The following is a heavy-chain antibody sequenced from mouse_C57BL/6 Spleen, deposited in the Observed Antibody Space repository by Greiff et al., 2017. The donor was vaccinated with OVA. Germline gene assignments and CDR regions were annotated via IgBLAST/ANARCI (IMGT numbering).Heavy chain of an antibody. V-gene: IGHV1-63*01. Sequence: QVQLQQPGAELVRPGTSVKMSCKASGYTFTNYWIGWAKQRPGHGLEWIGDIYPGGGYTNYNEKFKGKATLTADKSSSTAYMQFSSLTSEDAAIYYCARVPYGSSYFDDWGQGTTLTVSS. J-gene: IGHJ2*01. CDR1: GYTFTNYW. D-gene: IGHD1-1*01. CDR2: IYPGGGYT. CDR3: ARVPYGSSYFDD.